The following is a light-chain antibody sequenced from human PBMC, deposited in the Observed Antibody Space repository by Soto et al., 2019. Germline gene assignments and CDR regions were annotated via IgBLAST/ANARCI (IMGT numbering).Light chain of an antibody. J-gene: IGKJ1*01. CDR3: QQYDSLPRT. CDR1: QDISHH. CDR2: DAF. Sequence: DIQMTQSPSSLSASVGHRVTITCQASQDISHHLAWYQQKPRKAPKLLIYDAFNLETGVPSRFSGSGSGTDFTFTISSLQPEDIATYYCQQYDSLPRTFGQGTKVEIK. V-gene: IGKV1-33*01.